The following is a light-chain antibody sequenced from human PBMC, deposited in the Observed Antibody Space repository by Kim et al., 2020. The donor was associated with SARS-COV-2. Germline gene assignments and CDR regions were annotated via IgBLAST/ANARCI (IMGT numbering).Light chain of an antibody. Sequence: DIVMTQSPDSLAVSLGERATINCKSSQSVLYSSNNKNYLAWYQQKPGQPPKLLIYWASTRESGVPDRFSGSGSGTDYTLTISSLQAEDVAVYYCQQYYRIPYTCGQGTKLEI. CDR2: WAS. CDR3: QQYYRIPYT. J-gene: IGKJ2*01. V-gene: IGKV4-1*01. CDR1: QSVLYSSNNKNY.